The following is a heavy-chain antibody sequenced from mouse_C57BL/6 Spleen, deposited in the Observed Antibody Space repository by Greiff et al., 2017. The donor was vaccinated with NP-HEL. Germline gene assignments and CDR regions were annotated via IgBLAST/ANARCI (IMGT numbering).Heavy chain of an antibody. CDR2: INPYNGGT. CDR1: GYTFTDYY. D-gene: IGHD1-1*01. Sequence: VQLQQSGPVLVKPGASVKMSCKASGYTFTDYYMNWVKQSHGKSLEWIGVINPYNGGTSYNQKFKGKATLTVDKSSSTAYMELNSLTSEDSAVYYCARPVVAGGYYAMDYWGQGTSVTVSS. CDR3: ARPVVAGGYYAMDY. J-gene: IGHJ4*01. V-gene: IGHV1-19*01.